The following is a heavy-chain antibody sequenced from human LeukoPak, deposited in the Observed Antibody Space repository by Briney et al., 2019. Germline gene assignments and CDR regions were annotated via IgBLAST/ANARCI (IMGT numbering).Heavy chain of an antibody. J-gene: IGHJ3*02. CDR3: AREVVAGGDAFDI. Sequence: GGSLRLSCAASGFTVSSNYMNWVRQAPGKGLEWVSVIYSGGSTYYADSVKGRLTISRDNSKNTLYLQMNSLRAEDTAVYYCAREVVAGGDAFDIWGQGTMVTVSS. V-gene: IGHV3-66*01. CDR2: IYSGGST. D-gene: IGHD6-19*01. CDR1: GFTVSSNY.